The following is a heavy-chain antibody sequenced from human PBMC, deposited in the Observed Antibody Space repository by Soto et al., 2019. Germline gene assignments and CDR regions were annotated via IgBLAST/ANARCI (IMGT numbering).Heavy chain of an antibody. CDR3: TTNSGFYDFWSGYYTYYYYGMDV. D-gene: IGHD3-3*01. Sequence: GGSLSLSCGASGFPFSDAGRNWVRQAPGKGLEWGGRIKSKTDGGTTDYAAPVKGRFTISRDDSKNTLYLQMNSLKTEDTAVYYCTTNSGFYDFWSGYYTYYYYGMDVWGQGTTVTVSS. J-gene: IGHJ6*02. V-gene: IGHV3-15*07. CDR1: GFPFSDAG. CDR2: IKSKTDGGTT.